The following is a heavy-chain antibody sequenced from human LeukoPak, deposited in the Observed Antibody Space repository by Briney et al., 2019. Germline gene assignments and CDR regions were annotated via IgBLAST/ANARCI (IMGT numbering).Heavy chain of an antibody. CDR3: ATSYGSGSYYDHYYYGMDV. D-gene: IGHD3-10*01. Sequence: GGSLRLSCAASTFTFCDYSMNWVRQAPGKGLEWVSSISSSSTKIYYADSVRGRFTISRDNAKKSLYLQMNSLRAEDTAVYYCATSYGSGSYYDHYYYGMDVWGQGTTVTVSS. V-gene: IGHV3-21*01. J-gene: IGHJ6*02. CDR2: ISSSSTKI. CDR1: TFTFCDYS.